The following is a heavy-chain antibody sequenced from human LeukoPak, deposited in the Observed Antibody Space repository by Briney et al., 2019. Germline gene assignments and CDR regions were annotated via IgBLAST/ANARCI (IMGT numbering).Heavy chain of an antibody. V-gene: IGHV3-30-3*01. CDR1: GFTFGGHG. CDR2: ILYDGSNE. D-gene: IGHD6-19*01. CDR3: ARGGSGWWGVDY. Sequence: GGSLRLSCAASGFTFGGHGMHWVRQAPGKGLEWVAAILYDGSNEYHADTVKGRFIISRDDSKNTLYLQMNSLGAEDTAVYYCARGGSGWWGVDYWGQGTLVTASS. J-gene: IGHJ4*02.